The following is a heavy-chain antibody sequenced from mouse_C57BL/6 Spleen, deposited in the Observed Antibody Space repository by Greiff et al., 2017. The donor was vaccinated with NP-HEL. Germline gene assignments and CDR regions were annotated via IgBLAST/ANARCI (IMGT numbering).Heavy chain of an antibody. Sequence: EVQRVESGPELVKPGASVKISCKASGYSFTDYNMNWVKQSNGKSLEWIGVINPKYGTTSYNQKFKGKATLTVDQTSSTADMKLNRLTSEDSAVYYCARDVGNYYGSSYWYFDVWGTGTTVTVSS. CDR3: ARDVGNYYGSSYWYFDV. V-gene: IGHV1-39*01. J-gene: IGHJ1*03. CDR2: INPKYGTT. D-gene: IGHD1-1*01. CDR1: GYSFTDYN.